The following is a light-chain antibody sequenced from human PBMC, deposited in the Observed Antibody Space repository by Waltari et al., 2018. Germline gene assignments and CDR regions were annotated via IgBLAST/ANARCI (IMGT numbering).Light chain of an antibody. CDR3: QQSYSTPFT. CDR2: AAS. Sequence: DIQMTQSPSSLSASIRDRVTITCRTSQSITTHLNWYQQRPGKAPKLLIYAASSLQSGVPSRFSGSGSGTDFTLTISSLQPEDFATYYCQQSYSTPFTFGPGTKVEIK. V-gene: IGKV1-39*01. J-gene: IGKJ3*01. CDR1: QSITTH.